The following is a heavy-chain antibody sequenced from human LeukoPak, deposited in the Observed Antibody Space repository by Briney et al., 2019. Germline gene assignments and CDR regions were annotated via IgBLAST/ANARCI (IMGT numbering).Heavy chain of an antibody. D-gene: IGHD1-7*01. CDR2: ISSSGSTI. CDR3: ARVVTGTTYYYYYMDV. Sequence: GGSLRLSCAASGFTFSDYYMSWIRQAPGKGLEWVSYISSSGSTIYYADSVKGRFTISRDNAKNSLYLQMNSLRAEDTAVYYCARVVTGTTYYYYYMDVWGKGTTVTVSS. V-gene: IGHV3-11*01. J-gene: IGHJ6*03. CDR1: GFTFSDYY.